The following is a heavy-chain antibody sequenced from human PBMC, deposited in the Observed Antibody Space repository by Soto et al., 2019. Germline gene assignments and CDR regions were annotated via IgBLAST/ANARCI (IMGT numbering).Heavy chain of an antibody. CDR2: ISAYNGNT. J-gene: IGHJ6*02. D-gene: IGHD3-9*01. V-gene: IGHV1-18*01. Sequence: QVQLVQSGAEVKKPGASVKVSCKASGYTFTSYGISWVRQAPGQGLEWMGWISAYNGNTNYAQKLQGRVTMTTDTSTSTAYMGLRSLRFDDTAGYYCARVDVVRYFDWASGLGVWGQGTTVTVSS. CDR1: GYTFTSYG. CDR3: ARVDVVRYFDWASGLGV.